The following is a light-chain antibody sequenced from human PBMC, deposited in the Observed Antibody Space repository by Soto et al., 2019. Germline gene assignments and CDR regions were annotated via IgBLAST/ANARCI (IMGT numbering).Light chain of an antibody. CDR2: GAS. CDR1: QSVSSN. Sequence: EIVMTQSPATLSVSPGERATLSCRASQSVSSNLVWYQQKPGQAPRLLIYGASTRATGIPARFSGSGSGTEFTLTIGSLQSEDFAVYYCQQHNNWPRTFGQGTKVEIK. J-gene: IGKJ1*01. V-gene: IGKV3-15*01. CDR3: QQHNNWPRT.